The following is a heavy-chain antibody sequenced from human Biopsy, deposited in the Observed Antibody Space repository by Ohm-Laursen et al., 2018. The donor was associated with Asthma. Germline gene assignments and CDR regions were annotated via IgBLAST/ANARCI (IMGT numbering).Heavy chain of an antibody. D-gene: IGHD4-17*01. CDR1: GGTFSNYP. V-gene: IGHV1-69*13. Sequence: AASVKVSCKASGGTFSNYPFTWVRQAPGQGLEWMGGIIPIFDTPNSAQKFQGRVTITADESTSTGYMELSSLRSEDTAAYYCASSGGDYGFYGMDVWGQGTTVTVSS. CDR3: ASSGGDYGFYGMDV. J-gene: IGHJ6*02. CDR2: IIPIFDTP.